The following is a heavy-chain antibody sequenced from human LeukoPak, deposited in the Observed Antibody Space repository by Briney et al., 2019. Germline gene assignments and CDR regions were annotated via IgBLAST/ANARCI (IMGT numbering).Heavy chain of an antibody. CDR1: GGSFSGYY. V-gene: IGHV4-34*01. J-gene: IGHJ6*03. CDR3: ARGVRLIYYYYYYMDV. Sequence: SETLSLTCAVYGGSFSGYYWSWIRQPPGKGLEWIGEINHSGSTNYNPSLKSRVTISVDTSKNQFSLKLSSVTAAGTAVYYCARGVRLIYYYYYYMDVWGKGTTVTVSS. CDR2: INHSGST.